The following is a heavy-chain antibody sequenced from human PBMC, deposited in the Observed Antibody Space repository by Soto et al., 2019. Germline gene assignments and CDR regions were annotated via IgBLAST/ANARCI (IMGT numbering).Heavy chain of an antibody. Sequence: GGSLRLSCTASGFTFSRHAMTWVRQAPGKGLEWVSGLSDSGGSIYYADSVKGRFTISRDNSMNTLYLQMNTLRAEDTAVYYCTTVSTVTTSSSWGQGTLVTVSS. D-gene: IGHD4-17*01. CDR1: GFTFSRHA. J-gene: IGHJ4*02. CDR3: TTVSTVTTSSS. CDR2: LSDSGGSI. V-gene: IGHV3-23*01.